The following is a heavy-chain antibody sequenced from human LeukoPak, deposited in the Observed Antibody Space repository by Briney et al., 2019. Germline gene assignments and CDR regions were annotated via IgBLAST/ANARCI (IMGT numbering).Heavy chain of an antibody. V-gene: IGHV3-23*01. CDR3: AKSTYGSGSYYRDY. CDR1: GFTFSSYA. J-gene: IGHJ4*02. D-gene: IGHD3-10*01. Sequence: GGSLRLSCAASGFTFSSYAMSWVRQGPGKGLEWVSAISGSGGSTYYADSVKGRFTISRDNSKNTLYLQMNSLRAEDTAVYYCAKSTYGSGSYYRDYWGQGTLVTVSS. CDR2: ISGSGGST.